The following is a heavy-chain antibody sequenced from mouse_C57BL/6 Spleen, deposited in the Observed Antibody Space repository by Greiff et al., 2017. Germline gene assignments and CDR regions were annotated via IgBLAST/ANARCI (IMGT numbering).Heavy chain of an antibody. CDR2: IYPRSGNT. Sequence: QVHVKQSGAELARPGASVKLSCKASGYTFTSYGISWVKQRTGQGLEWIGEIYPRSGNTYYNEKFKGKATLTADKSSSTAYMELRSLTSEDSAVYFCARTRYSNYLYYAMDYWGQGTSVTVSS. D-gene: IGHD2-5*01. CDR1: GYTFTSYG. V-gene: IGHV1-81*01. J-gene: IGHJ4*01. CDR3: ARTRYSNYLYYAMDY.